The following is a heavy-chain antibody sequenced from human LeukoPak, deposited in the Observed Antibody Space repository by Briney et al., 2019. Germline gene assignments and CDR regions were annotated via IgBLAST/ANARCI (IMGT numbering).Heavy chain of an antibody. CDR1: GGSFSGYY. D-gene: IGHD2-2*01. V-gene: IGHV4-34*01. Sequence: SETLSLTCAVYGGSFSGYYWSWIRQPPGKGLEWIGEINHSGSTNYNPSLKSRVTISVDTPKNQFSLKLSSVTAADTAVYYCAGAPKIRYCSSTSCSTGDWFDPWGQGTLVTVSS. J-gene: IGHJ5*02. CDR2: INHSGST. CDR3: AGAPKIRYCSSTSCSTGDWFDP.